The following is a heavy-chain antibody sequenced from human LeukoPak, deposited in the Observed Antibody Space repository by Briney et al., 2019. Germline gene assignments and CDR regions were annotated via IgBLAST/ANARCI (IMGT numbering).Heavy chain of an antibody. CDR2: INTSTGNP. D-gene: IGHD5-18*01. J-gene: IGHJ4*02. CDR1: RYTFTSYA. CDR3: ARTSPAPTAMASDYFDY. Sequence: GASVKASCKASRYTFTSYAMNWVRQAPGQGLEWMGWINTSTGNPTYAQGFTGRFVFSLDTSVSTAYLQISSLKAEDTAVYYCARTSPAPTAMASDYFDYWGQGTLVTVSS. V-gene: IGHV7-4-1*02.